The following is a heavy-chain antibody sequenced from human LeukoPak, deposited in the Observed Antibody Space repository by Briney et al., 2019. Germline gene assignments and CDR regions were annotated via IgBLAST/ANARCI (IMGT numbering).Heavy chain of an antibody. J-gene: IGHJ4*02. CDR2: INRDGSAS. V-gene: IGHV3-7*01. CDR3: VGHNY. Sequence: PGRSLRLSCAASGFTLSAFWMPWVRQAPGKGLEWVANINRDGSASYYVDSVRGRFTISRDNAKNSLFLQMNSLRAEDTAVYYCVGHNYWGQGTLVTVSS. CDR1: GFTLSAFW.